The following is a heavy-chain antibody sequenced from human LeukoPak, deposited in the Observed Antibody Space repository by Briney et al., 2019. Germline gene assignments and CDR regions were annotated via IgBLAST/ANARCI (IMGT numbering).Heavy chain of an antibody. CDR3: ARVRYFDWQHYFDY. J-gene: IGHJ4*02. D-gene: IGHD3-9*01. V-gene: IGHV4-39*01. CDR2: IYYSGST. CDR1: GGSISSSSYY. Sequence: SETLSLTCIVSGGSISSSSYYWGWIPQPPGKGLEWIGSIYYSGSTYSNPSLWSRVTIYVDTSKNQCSLKLRSVTAADTALYYCARVRYFDWQHYFDYWGQGTLVTVSS.